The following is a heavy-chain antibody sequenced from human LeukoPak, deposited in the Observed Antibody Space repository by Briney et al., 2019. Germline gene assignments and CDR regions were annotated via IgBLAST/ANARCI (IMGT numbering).Heavy chain of an antibody. Sequence: GGSLRLSCAASGFTFSSYGMHWVRQAPGKGLEWVSFIYDGGATYYADSVKGRFLLSRDISNNTVYLQMNNLRAEDTALYYCATLSGAQRVWGQGTLVTVSS. J-gene: IGHJ4*02. V-gene: IGHV3-NL1*01. CDR3: ATLSGAQRV. CDR2: IYDGGAT. CDR1: GFTFSSYG. D-gene: IGHD1-26*01.